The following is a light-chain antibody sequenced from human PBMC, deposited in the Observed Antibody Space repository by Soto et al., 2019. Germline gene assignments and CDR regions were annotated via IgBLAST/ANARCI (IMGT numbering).Light chain of an antibody. CDR1: RSNIGPNA. Sequence: QSVLTQPPSASGTPGQKGTISCSGSRSNIGPNAVNWYQQLPGTAPKLLLYNNNQRPSGVSDRFSGSKSGTSASLAISGLQSDDEADYHCAAWDDSLNGLVFGTGTKLTVL. J-gene: IGLJ1*01. CDR3: AAWDDSLNGLV. V-gene: IGLV1-44*01. CDR2: NNN.